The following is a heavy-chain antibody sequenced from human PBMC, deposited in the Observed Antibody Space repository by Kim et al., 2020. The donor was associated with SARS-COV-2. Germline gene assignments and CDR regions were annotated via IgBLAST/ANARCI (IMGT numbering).Heavy chain of an antibody. Sequence: YADSVKGRFTISRANAKNSLYLQMNSLRAEDTAVYYCARDSRNYYGMDVWGQGTTVTVSS. V-gene: IGHV3-21*01. J-gene: IGHJ6*02. CDR3: ARDSRNYYGMDV.